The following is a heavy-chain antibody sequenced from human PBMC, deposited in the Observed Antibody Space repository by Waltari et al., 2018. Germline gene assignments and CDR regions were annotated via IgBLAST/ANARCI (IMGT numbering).Heavy chain of an antibody. CDR1: GYSISSGYY. D-gene: IGHD3-3*01. CDR3: AGTRLLEPFDP. J-gene: IGHJ5*02. CDR2: IYHSGRT. V-gene: IGHV4-38-2*01. Sequence: QVQLQESGPGLVKPSETLSLTCAVSGYSISSGYYWGWIRQPPGKGREWIGSIYHSGRTYYNPSLKSRVTISVDTSKNQFSLKLSSVTAADTAVYYCAGTRLLEPFDPGGQGTLVTVSS.